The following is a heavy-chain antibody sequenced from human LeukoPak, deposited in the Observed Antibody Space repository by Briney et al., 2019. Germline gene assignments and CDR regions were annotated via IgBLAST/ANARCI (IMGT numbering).Heavy chain of an antibody. CDR2: ILVGSGNT. Sequence: SVKVSCKASGFNFTSSAMQWVRHARGQRLEWIGWILVGSGNTNYAQKFQERVTITRDMSSSKAYMELSSMGSEDTTVYYCAAAGYSSSPAFDYWGQGTLVTVSS. D-gene: IGHD6-6*01. J-gene: IGHJ4*02. CDR1: GFNFTSSA. CDR3: AAAGYSSSPAFDY. V-gene: IGHV1-58*02.